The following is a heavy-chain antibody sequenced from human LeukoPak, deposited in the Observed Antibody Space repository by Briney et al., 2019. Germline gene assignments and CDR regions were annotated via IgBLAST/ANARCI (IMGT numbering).Heavy chain of an antibody. V-gene: IGHV4-39*01. J-gene: IGHJ4*02. D-gene: IGHD3-22*01. CDR2: IYYSGST. CDR1: GGSISSSSYY. CDR3: ARHSYDSSGLDY. Sequence: SETLSLTCTVSGGSISSSSYYWGWIRQPPGKGLEWIGSIYYSGSTYYNPSLKSRVTISVDTSKNQFSLKLSSVTAADTAVYYCARHSYDSSGLDYWGQGTLVTVSS.